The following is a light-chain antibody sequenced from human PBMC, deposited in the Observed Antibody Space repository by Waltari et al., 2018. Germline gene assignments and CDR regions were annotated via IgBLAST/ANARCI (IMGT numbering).Light chain of an antibody. CDR1: NIGGKR. Sequence: SYVLTQPPSVSEAPGKTATITCGGNNIGGKREHWYQQKPGQAPVLVIYFDSARPSGTPERFSGSKSGNTATPTSSMVKTGVEADYYCQEWDANSDQVNLIFGGGTKLTVL. J-gene: IGLJ2*01. CDR3: QEWDANSDQVNLI. CDR2: FDS. V-gene: IGLV3-21*04.